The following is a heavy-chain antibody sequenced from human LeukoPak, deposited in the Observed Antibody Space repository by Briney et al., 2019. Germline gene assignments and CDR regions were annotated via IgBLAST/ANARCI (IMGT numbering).Heavy chain of an antibody. D-gene: IGHD6-19*01. V-gene: IGHV3-30-3*01. Sequence: PGGSLRLSCAASGFTFSSYAMHWVRQAPGKGLEWVAVISYDGSNKYYADSVKGRFTISRDNSKNTLYLQMNSLRAEDTAVYYRAKDRGSSGWYIFDYWGQGTLVTVSS. CDR3: AKDRGSSGWYIFDY. CDR1: GFTFSSYA. CDR2: ISYDGSNK. J-gene: IGHJ4*02.